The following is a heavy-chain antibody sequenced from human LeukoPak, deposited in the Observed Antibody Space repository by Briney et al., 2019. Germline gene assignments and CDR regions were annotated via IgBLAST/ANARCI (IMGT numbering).Heavy chain of an antibody. CDR2: ISAYNGNT. CDR3: ARVSCSGGSCYWYYGMDV. J-gene: IGHJ6*02. D-gene: IGHD2-15*01. Sequence: ASVKVSCKASGYTFSGSGISWVRQAPGQGLEWMGWISAYNGNTNYAQKLQGRVTMTTDTSTSTAYMELRSLRSDDTAVYYCARVSCSGGSCYWYYGMDVWGQGTTVTVSS. V-gene: IGHV1-18*01. CDR1: GYTFSGSG.